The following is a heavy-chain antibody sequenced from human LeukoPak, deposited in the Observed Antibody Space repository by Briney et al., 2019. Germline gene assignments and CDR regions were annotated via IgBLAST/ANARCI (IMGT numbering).Heavy chain of an antibody. Sequence: GGSLRLSCAASGFTFSGSAMHWARQAPGKGLEWVGRIRSKANSYATAYAASVKGRFTISRDDSKNTAYLQMNSLKTEDTAVYYCTKGWELPNWFDPWGQGTLVTVSS. D-gene: IGHD1-7*01. CDR3: TKGWELPNWFDP. CDR1: GFTFSGSA. J-gene: IGHJ5*02. V-gene: IGHV3-73*01. CDR2: IRSKANSYAT.